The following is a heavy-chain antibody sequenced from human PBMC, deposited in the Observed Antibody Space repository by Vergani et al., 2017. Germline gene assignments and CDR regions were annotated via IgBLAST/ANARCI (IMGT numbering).Heavy chain of an antibody. CDR1: EYSFANYW. J-gene: IGHJ4*02. V-gene: IGHV5-51*01. Sequence: EVELVQSGPEMRTPGESLTISCKGSEYSFANYWIGWERQMPGKALEWMGIIYSADSDTRYSPTFQGQVTISADKSISTAFLQWDSLKASDTALYYCARHTTYTDSWGQGTLVTVSS. CDR3: ARHTTYTDS. D-gene: IGHD1-1*01. CDR2: IYSADSDT.